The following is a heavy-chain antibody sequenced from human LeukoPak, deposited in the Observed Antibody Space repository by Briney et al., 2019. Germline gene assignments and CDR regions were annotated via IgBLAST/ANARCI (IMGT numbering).Heavy chain of an antibody. J-gene: IGHJ4*02. Sequence: ASVKVSCKASGYTFTSYGISWVRQAPGQGLEWMGWISAYNGNTNYAQKLQGRVTRTTDTSTSTAYMELRSLRSDDTAVYYCARDLYYYGSGSYPFDYWGQGTLVTVSS. CDR3: ARDLYYYGSGSYPFDY. D-gene: IGHD3-10*01. V-gene: IGHV1-18*01. CDR2: ISAYNGNT. CDR1: GYTFTSYG.